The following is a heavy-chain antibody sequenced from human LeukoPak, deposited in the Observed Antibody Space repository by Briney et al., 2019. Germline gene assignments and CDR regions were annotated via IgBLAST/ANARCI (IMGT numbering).Heavy chain of an antibody. Sequence: GGSLRLSCGASGFSFSNYAMSWVRQAPGKGLEWVSGINDSGSTRFYVDSVKGRFTISRDNAKNSLYLQMNSLRAEDTAVYYCARDSRFGAIYSDYWGQGTLVTVSS. V-gene: IGHV3-11*04. D-gene: IGHD3-10*01. CDR3: ARDSRFGAIYSDY. J-gene: IGHJ4*02. CDR1: GFSFSNYA. CDR2: INDSGSTR.